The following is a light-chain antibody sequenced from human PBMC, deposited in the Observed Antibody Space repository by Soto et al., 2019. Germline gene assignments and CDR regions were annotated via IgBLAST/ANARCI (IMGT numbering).Light chain of an antibody. V-gene: IGLV1-44*01. CDR3: AAWDDSLNGPV. J-gene: IGLJ2*01. CDR2: SNN. CDR1: SSNIGSNS. Sequence: QSVLTQPLSASGTPGQRVIISCSGRSSNIGSNSVIWYQQLPGAAPKLLMYSNNQRPSGVPDRFSGSKSGTSGSLAISGLQSEDEDDYYCAAWDDSLNGPVFGGGTQLTVL.